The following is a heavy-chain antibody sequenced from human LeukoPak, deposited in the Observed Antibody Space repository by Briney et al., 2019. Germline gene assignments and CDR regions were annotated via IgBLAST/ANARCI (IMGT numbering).Heavy chain of an antibody. V-gene: IGHV4-34*01. J-gene: IGHJ5*02. D-gene: IGHD3-10*01. CDR1: GGSFSGYY. CDR2: INHSGST. Sequence: SETLSLTCAVYGGSFSGYYWSWIRQPPGKGLEWIGEINHSGSTNYNPSLKSRVTISVDTSKNQFSLKLSSVTAADTAVYYGARHSSSYYYGSGRIPWFDPWGQGTLVTVSS. CDR3: ARHSSSYYYGSGRIPWFDP.